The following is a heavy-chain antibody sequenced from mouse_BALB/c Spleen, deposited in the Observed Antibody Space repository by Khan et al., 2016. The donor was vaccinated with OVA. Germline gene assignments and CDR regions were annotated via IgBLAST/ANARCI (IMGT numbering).Heavy chain of an antibody. CDR1: GYTFKDYV. CDR3: VRFNGVY. V-gene: IGHV9-3-1*01. CDR2: MNTYTGDP. J-gene: IGHJ2*01. Sequence: QIQLVQSGPELKKPGETVKISCKASGYTFKDYVMNWVKQSPGEGLKWMGWMNTYTGDPTYADDFKGRFAFSLDTSASTSYLQISSLTNEDSATYFCVRFNGVYWGQGTTLTVSS.